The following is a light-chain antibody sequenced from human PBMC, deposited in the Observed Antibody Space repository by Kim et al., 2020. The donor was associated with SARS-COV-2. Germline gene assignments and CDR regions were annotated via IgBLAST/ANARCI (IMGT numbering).Light chain of an antibody. CDR3: QQRINWPVT. V-gene: IGKV3-11*01. CDR2: DTS. J-gene: IGKJ4*01. Sequence: EIVLTQSPATLSLSPGERATLSCRASQGVNNYLAWYQQKPGQAPRLLIYDTSNRATGIPARFSGSGSGTDFTLTISSLESEDFADYYCQQRINWPVTFGGGTKVDIK. CDR1: QGVNNY.